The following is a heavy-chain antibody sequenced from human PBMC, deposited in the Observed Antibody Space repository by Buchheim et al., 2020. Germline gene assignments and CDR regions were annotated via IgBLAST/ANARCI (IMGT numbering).Heavy chain of an antibody. CDR3: ARLRPTVTRCFDL. CDR2: IYPADSDA. D-gene: IGHD4-17*01. J-gene: IGHJ2*01. Sequence: QLVQSGAEVKKPGESLKISCKGSGYTFTNYWIGWVRQTPGKGLEWMGIIYPADSDARYSPSFQGQVTLSADKSISTAYPQWSSLRASDSAMYYCARLRPTVTRCFDLWGRGTL. CDR1: GYTFTNYW. V-gene: IGHV5-51*01.